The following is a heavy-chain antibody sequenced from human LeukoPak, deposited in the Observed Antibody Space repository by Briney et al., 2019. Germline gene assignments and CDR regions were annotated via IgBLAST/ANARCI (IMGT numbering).Heavy chain of an antibody. J-gene: IGHJ4*02. CDR1: GGSFSGYY. CDR3: AREGSSSLMFDY. CDR2: INHSGST. D-gene: IGHD6-6*01. V-gene: IGHV4-34*01. Sequence: PSETLSLTCAVYGGSFSGYYWNWIRQPPGKGLEWIGEINHSGSTNYNPSLKSRVTISVDTSKNQFSLKLSSVTAADTAVYYCAREGSSSLMFDYWGQGTLVTVSS.